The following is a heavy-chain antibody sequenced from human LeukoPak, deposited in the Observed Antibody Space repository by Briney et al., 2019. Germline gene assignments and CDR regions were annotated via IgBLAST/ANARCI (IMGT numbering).Heavy chain of an antibody. V-gene: IGHV4-39*07. J-gene: IGHJ6*02. CDR2: IFYDGDT. Sequence: SETLSLTCTVSGGSISSDDYYWGWIRQPPGKGLEWIGTIFYDGDTYYSPSLKSRVTVSVDTSKNQFSLKLSSVTAADTAVYYCARDGKISPYYGMDVWGQGTTVTVSS. CDR1: GGSISSDDYY. CDR3: ARDGKISPYYGMDV. D-gene: IGHD1-26*01.